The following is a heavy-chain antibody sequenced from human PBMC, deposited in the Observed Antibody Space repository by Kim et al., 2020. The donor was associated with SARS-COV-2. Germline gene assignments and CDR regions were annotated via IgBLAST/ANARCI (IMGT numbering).Heavy chain of an antibody. CDR2: INAGNGNT. Sequence: ASVKVSCKASGYTFTSYAMHWVRQAPGQRLEWMGWINAGNGNTKYSQKFQGRVTITRDTSASTAYMELSSLRSEDTAVYYCARVLAIPSGSSWYPSYYYYYGMDVWGQGTTVTVSS. CDR1: GYTFTSYA. D-gene: IGHD6-13*01. V-gene: IGHV1-3*01. J-gene: IGHJ6*02. CDR3: ARVLAIPSGSSWYPSYYYYYGMDV.